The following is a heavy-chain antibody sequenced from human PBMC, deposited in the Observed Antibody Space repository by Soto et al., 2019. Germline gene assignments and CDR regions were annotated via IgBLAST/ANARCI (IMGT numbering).Heavy chain of an antibody. V-gene: IGHV3-23*01. D-gene: IGHD1-26*01. CDR3: AEHVELLAPFDY. CDR2: ISGSGGAT. Sequence: PGGSLRLSCAASGFTFSNYAMSWVRQAPGKGLEWVSSISGSGGATYYADSVKDRFTISTDTSKNMLYLQMNSLRAEDKAVYYCAEHVELLAPFDYWGHGAVVTVYS. CDR1: GFTFSNYA. J-gene: IGHJ4*01.